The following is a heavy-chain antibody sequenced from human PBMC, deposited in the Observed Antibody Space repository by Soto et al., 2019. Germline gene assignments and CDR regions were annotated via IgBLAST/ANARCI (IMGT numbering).Heavy chain of an antibody. Sequence: SVKVSCKASGGSLSTNPISWVRQAPGQGLEWMGGTGSGTGPGNRAQKFQGRLTVTADKSTSTVYMELTNLSSEDTAVYYCARRHSGGFFRFFDSWGQGTLVTVSS. J-gene: IGHJ4*02. CDR3: ARRHSGGFFRFFDS. CDR2: TGSGTGPG. D-gene: IGHD2-15*01. CDR1: GGSLSTNP. V-gene: IGHV1-69*06.